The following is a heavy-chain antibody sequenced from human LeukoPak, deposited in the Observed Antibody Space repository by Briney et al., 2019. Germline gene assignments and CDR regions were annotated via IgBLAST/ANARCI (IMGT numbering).Heavy chain of an antibody. D-gene: IGHD2-2*01. CDR2: IKQDGSEK. J-gene: IGHJ4*02. Sequence: GGSLRLSCAASGFTFSSYWMNWVRQAPGKGLEWVANIKQDGSEKYYVDSVKGRFTISRDNAKNSLYLQMNSLRDEDTAVYYCARDSDGVVVPAAIYFEYCGPGTLVTVSS. CDR1: GFTFSSYW. CDR3: ARDSDGVVVPAAIYFEY. V-gene: IGHV3-7*01.